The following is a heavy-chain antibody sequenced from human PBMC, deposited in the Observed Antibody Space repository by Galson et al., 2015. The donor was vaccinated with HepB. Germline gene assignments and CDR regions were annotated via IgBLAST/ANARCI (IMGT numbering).Heavy chain of an antibody. Sequence: QSGAEVKKPGESLKISRKASGGTFSSYVISWVRQAPGQGLEWMGGIIPIFGTANYAQKFQGRVTITADKSTSTAYMELSSLRSEDTAVYYCARGGQSRAIFDYWGQGTLVTVSS. J-gene: IGHJ4*02. CDR3: ARGGQSRAIFDY. V-gene: IGHV1-69*06. CDR2: IIPIFGTA. CDR1: GGTFSSYV. D-gene: IGHD3-3*01.